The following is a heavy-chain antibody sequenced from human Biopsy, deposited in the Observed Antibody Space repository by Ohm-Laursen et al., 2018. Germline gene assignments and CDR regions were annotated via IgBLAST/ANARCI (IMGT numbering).Heavy chain of an antibody. Sequence: ETLSLTCAVFGKTFSDYQWSWIRQPPGKGLEWIGRIRSKVNNYATAYAASVTGRFTISRDDSKNTAYLQMNSLKTEDTAVYYCTTYDNSGDYRDYWGQGTQVTVSS. CDR1: GKTFSDYQ. J-gene: IGHJ4*02. CDR2: IRSKVNNYAT. V-gene: IGHV3-73*01. D-gene: IGHD4-23*01. CDR3: TTYDNSGDYRDY.